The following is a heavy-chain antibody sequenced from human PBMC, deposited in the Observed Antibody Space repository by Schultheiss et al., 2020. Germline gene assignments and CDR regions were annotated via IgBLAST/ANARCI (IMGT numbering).Heavy chain of an antibody. CDR1: GFTFDDYA. J-gene: IGHJ6*02. CDR3: ARAKIFCFGGSCYSHYYYYYGMDV. Sequence: GGSLRLSCAASGFTFDDYAMHWVRQAPGKGLEWVSYISSSSSTIYYADSVKGRFTISRDNAKNSLYLQMNSLRADDTAVYYCARAKIFCFGGSCYSHYYYYYGMDVWGQGTTVTVSS. D-gene: IGHD2-15*01. V-gene: IGHV3-48*01. CDR2: ISSSSSTI.